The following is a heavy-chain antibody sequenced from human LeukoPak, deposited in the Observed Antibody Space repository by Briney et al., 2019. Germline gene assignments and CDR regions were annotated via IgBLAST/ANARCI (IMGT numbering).Heavy chain of an antibody. D-gene: IGHD1-26*01. V-gene: IGHV1-8*01. J-gene: IGHJ4*02. CDR3: ARGRGISGRPGATSGLGY. CDR1: GYTFTSYD. Sequence: GASVKVSSKASGYTFTSYDINWVRQATGQGLEWMGWMNPNSGNTGYAQKFQGRVTMTRNTSISTAYMELSSLRSEDTAVYYCARGRGISGRPGATSGLGYWGQGTLVTVSS. CDR2: MNPNSGNT.